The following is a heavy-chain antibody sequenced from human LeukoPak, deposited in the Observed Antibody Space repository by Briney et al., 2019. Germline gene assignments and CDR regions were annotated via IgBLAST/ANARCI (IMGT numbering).Heavy chain of an antibody. D-gene: IGHD3-10*01. CDR3: ARDLYYFGSGSYVPGLPDY. V-gene: IGHV3-48*03. J-gene: IGHJ4*02. CDR2: ICSRGSYI. Sequence: PGGSLRLSCAASGFTFSSYEMNWVRQAPGMGLEWVSYICSRGSYIYYAESVKGQFTISRDNAKNSLYLQMNSLRAEDTAVYYCARDLYYFGSGSYVPGLPDYWGQGTLVTVSS. CDR1: GFTFSSYE.